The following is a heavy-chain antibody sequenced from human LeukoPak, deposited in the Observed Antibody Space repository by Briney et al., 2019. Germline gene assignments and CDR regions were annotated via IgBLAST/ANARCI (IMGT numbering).Heavy chain of an antibody. Sequence: SETLSLTCAVSGGSISSSNWWSWVRQPPGKGLEWIGEIYHSGSTNYNSSLNSRVTISVDKSKNQFSLKLSSVTAAGTAVYYCARRFGYTDAMNFDYWGQGTLVTVSS. D-gene: IGHD3-10*01. CDR3: ARRFGYTDAMNFDY. V-gene: IGHV4-4*02. CDR1: GGSISSSNW. CDR2: IYHSGST. J-gene: IGHJ4*02.